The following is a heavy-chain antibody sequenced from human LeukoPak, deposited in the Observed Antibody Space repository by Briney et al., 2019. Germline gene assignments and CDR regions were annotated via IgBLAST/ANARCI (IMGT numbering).Heavy chain of an antibody. CDR1: GFTFSSYE. V-gene: IGHV3-48*03. CDR2: ISSSGSTI. CDR3: ARQLGETEYYYYMDV. Sequence: PGGSLRLSCAASGFTFSSYEMNWVRQAPGKGLEWVSYISSSGSTIYYADSVKGRFTISRDNAKNSLYLQMNSLRAEDTAVYYCARQLGETEYYYYMDVWGKGTTVTVSS. D-gene: IGHD1-1*01. J-gene: IGHJ6*03.